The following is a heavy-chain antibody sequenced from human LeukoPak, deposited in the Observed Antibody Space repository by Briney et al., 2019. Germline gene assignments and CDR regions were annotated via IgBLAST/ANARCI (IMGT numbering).Heavy chain of an antibody. CDR2: ISYDGSNK. V-gene: IGHV3-30*19. J-gene: IGHJ6*02. D-gene: IGHD2-2*01. Sequence: PGGSLRLSCAASGFTFSSHAIHWVRQAPGKGLEWVAVISYDGSNKYYADSVKGRFTISRDNSKNTLYLQMNSLRAEDTAVYYCARDRVVVVPAASTYYYYYYGMDVWGQGTTVTVSS. CDR1: GFTFSSHA. CDR3: ARDRVVVVPAASTYYYYYYGMDV.